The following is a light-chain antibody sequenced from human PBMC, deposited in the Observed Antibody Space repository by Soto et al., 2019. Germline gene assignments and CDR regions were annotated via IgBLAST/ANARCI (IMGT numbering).Light chain of an antibody. V-gene: IGLV1-40*01. J-gene: IGLJ3*02. CDR1: RSNIGAGYD. CDR3: QSFDNSLSGWV. Sequence: QSVLTQPPSVSGAPGQRVTISCTGNRSNIGAGYDVHWYQHLPGTAPKLLVYENTSRPSGVPDRFSGSRSGTSASLAITGLQAEDEADYYCQSFDNSLSGWVFGGGTKLTVL. CDR2: ENT.